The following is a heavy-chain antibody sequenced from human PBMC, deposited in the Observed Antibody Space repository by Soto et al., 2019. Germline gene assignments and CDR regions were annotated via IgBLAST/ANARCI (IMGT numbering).Heavy chain of an antibody. CDR1: GFTFSSYA. CDR3: AKSRGGNNFDFFD. CDR2: IRGNGDPP. D-gene: IGHD5-12*01. J-gene: IGHJ4*02. Sequence: VGSLRLSCSASGFTFSSYAMHWVRQAPGKGLEYVSGIRGNGDPPFYADSVKGRFTISRDNSKNTLHLQMSSLSADDTAVYYCAKSRGGNNFDFFDWGQGALVTVSS. V-gene: IGHV3-64D*06.